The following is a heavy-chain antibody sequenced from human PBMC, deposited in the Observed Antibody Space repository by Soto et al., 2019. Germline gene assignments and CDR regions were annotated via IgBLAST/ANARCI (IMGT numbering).Heavy chain of an antibody. J-gene: IGHJ6*03. V-gene: IGHV4-59*01. CDR2: IYNSGST. CDR1: GASISSYH. Sequence: PSETLSLTCTVSGASISSYHWSWIRQPPGKGLEWIGEIYNSGSTNYNPSLKSRVTISVDTSKNQFSLKLNSVSAADTAVYYCAREMGYCTSTSCHAGPLYYYMDVWGKGTTVTVSS. CDR3: AREMGYCTSTSCHAGPLYYYMDV. D-gene: IGHD2-2*01.